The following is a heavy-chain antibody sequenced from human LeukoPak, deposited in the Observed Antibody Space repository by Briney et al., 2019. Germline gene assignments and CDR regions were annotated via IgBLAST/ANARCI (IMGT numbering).Heavy chain of an antibody. CDR1: GFTFSSYA. Sequence: GGSLRLSCAASGFTFSSYAMSWVRQAPGKGLEWVSAISGSGGSTYYADSVKGRFTISRDNSKNTLYLQMNSLRAEDTAVYYCAKSGGRFLEWLHYSNDAFDIWGQGTMVTVSS. J-gene: IGHJ3*02. D-gene: IGHD3-3*01. V-gene: IGHV3-23*01. CDR2: ISGSGGST. CDR3: AKSGGRFLEWLHYSNDAFDI.